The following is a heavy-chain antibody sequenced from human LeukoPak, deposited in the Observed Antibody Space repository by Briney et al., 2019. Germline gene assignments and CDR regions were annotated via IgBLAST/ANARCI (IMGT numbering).Heavy chain of an antibody. Sequence: WASVKVSCKASGYTFTSYGISWVRQAPGQGLEWMGWISAYNGNTNYAQKLQGRVTMTTDTSTSTAYMELRSLRSDDTAVYYCARAGWFGELFSESAWDYWGQGTLVTVSS. D-gene: IGHD3-10*01. V-gene: IGHV1-18*04. J-gene: IGHJ4*02. CDR1: GYTFTSYG. CDR3: ARAGWFGELFSESAWDY. CDR2: ISAYNGNT.